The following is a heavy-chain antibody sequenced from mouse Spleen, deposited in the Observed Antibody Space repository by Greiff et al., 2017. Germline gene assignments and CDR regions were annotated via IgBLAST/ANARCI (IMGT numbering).Heavy chain of an antibody. V-gene: IGHV1-82*01. Sequence: QVQLKQSGPELVKPGASVKISCKASGYAFSSSWMHWVKQRPGKGLEWIGRIYPGDGDTNYNGKFKGKATLTADKSSSTAYMQLSSLTSEDSAVYFCARSYYYDGGGYFDVWGAGTTVTVSS. J-gene: IGHJ1*01. D-gene: IGHD1-1*01. CDR3: ARSYYYDGGGYFDV. CDR2: IYPGDGDT. CDR1: GYAFSSSW.